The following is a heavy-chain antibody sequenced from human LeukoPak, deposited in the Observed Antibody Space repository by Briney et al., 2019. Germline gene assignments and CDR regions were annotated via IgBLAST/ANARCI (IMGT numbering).Heavy chain of an antibody. CDR1: GGTFSNYGHA. V-gene: IGHV1-69*05. Sequence: ASVKVSCKAAGGTFSNYGHAISWVRQAPGQGLEWIGGLIPVFGAAKYAQKFQGRVTITTVESTTTAYMEVTGLRSEDTAVYYCARGQRDPGAGAGIDYYYYYMDVWGKGTTVTVSS. CDR3: ARGQRDPGAGAGIDYYYYYMDV. J-gene: IGHJ6*03. CDR2: LIPVFGAA. D-gene: IGHD6-19*01.